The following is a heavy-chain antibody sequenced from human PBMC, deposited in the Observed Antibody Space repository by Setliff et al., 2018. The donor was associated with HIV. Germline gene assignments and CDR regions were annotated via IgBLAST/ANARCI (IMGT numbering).Heavy chain of an antibody. CDR2: ISWDGDIT. J-gene: IGHJ4*02. D-gene: IGHD6-19*01. V-gene: IGHV3-43*01. CDR3: ARDINSKSISVAFDN. Sequence: GESLKISCAASGFSFDDYTIHWIRQTPGKGLEWVSLISWDGDITYYADSVKGRFTISRDNSENSLSLQMSSLRIGDSAFYYCARDINSKSISVAFDNWGPGTQVTVSS. CDR1: GFSFDDYT.